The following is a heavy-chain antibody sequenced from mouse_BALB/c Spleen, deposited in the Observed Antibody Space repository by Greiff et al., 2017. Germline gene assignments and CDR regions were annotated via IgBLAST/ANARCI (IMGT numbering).Heavy chain of an antibody. V-gene: IGHV1-20*02. Sequence: EVQGVESGPELVKPGASVKISCKASGYSFTGYFMNWVMQSHGKSLEWIGRINPYNGDTFYNQKFKGKATLTVDKSSSTAHMELRSLASEDSAVYYCARDGYDYHSYAMDYWGQGTSVTVSS. D-gene: IGHD2-4*01. CDR1: GYSFTGYF. J-gene: IGHJ4*01. CDR2: INPYNGDT. CDR3: ARDGYDYHSYAMDY.